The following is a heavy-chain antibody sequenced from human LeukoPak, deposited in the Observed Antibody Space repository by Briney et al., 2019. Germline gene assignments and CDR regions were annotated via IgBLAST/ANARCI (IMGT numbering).Heavy chain of an antibody. V-gene: IGHV1-18*01. Sequence: ASVKVSCKASGYTFTSYGISWVRQAPGQGLEWMGWISAHNGNTNYAQKLQGRVTMTTDTSTSTAYMELRSLRSDDTAVYYCAREVNYYDSSGAGYNWFDPWGQGTLVTVSS. CDR3: AREVNYYDSSGAGYNWFDP. CDR2: ISAHNGNT. D-gene: IGHD3-22*01. J-gene: IGHJ5*02. CDR1: GYTFTSYG.